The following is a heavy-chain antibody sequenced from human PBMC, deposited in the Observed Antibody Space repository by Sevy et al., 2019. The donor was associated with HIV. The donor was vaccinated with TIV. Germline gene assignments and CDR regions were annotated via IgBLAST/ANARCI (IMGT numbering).Heavy chain of an antibody. V-gene: IGHV3-15*01. D-gene: IGHD2-15*01. Sequence: GGPLRLSCAASGFAFSDAWMSWFRQAPGKGLEWVARIKSKTGSGTRDFAAPVKGRFSTSRDDSKNMVYLQMTSLKDEDTGVYFRACGNGTSDIDLWGQGTLVTVSS. CDR1: GFAFSDAW. CDR2: IKSKTGSGTR. CDR3: ACGNGTSDIDL. J-gene: IGHJ5*02.